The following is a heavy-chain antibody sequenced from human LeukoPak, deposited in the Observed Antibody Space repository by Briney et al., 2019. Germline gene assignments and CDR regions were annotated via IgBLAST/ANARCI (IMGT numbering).Heavy chain of an antibody. D-gene: IGHD4-11*01. CDR2: LYSGGYT. Sequence: PGGSLRLSCAASGFSVSSSYMTWVRQAPGKGLEWVSVLYSGGYTYYADSVEGRFTISRDNSQNMLYLQMNSLRAEDTALYYCARAYGNNGMDVWGQGTTVTVSS. CDR3: ARAYGNNGMDV. V-gene: IGHV3-53*01. CDR1: GFSVSSSY. J-gene: IGHJ6*02.